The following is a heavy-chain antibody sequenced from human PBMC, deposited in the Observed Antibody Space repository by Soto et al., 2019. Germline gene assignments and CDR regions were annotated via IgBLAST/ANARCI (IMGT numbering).Heavy chain of an antibody. CDR3: ARHRDAFSSTFDY. D-gene: IGHD3-3*02. J-gene: IGHJ4*02. V-gene: IGHV3-53*02. Sequence: EVQLVETGGGLIQPGGSLRLSCAVSGFTVSTNYMSWVRQAPGKGLECVSALYSGGSTYYADSVKGRFTISRDNSKNTLHLQMNRLRAEDTALYYCARHRDAFSSTFDYWGQGTLVTVSS. CDR2: LYSGGST. CDR1: GFTVSTNY.